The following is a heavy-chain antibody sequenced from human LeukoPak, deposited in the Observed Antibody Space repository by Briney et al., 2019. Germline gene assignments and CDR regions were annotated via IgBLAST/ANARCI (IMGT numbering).Heavy chain of an antibody. CDR1: GGTFSSYA. J-gene: IGHJ1*01. CDR3: ARGERFAYFQH. V-gene: IGHV1-69*06. D-gene: IGHD3-10*01. CDR2: IIPIFGTA. Sequence: SVKVSCKASGGTFSSYAISWVRQAPGQGLEWMGGIIPIFGTANYAQKFQGRVTITADKSTSTAYMELSGLRSEDTAVYYCARGERFAYFQHWGQGTLVTVSS.